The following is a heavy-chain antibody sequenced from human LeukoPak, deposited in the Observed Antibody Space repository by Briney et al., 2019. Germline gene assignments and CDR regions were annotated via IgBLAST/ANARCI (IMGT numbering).Heavy chain of an antibody. CDR1: SGSFSGYY. CDR3: SRGRAYFD. V-gene: IGHV4-34*01. Sequence: SETLSLTCAVYSGSFSGYYWSWIRQPPGKGLEWIGEINHSGSTNYNPSLKSRVTISQDTSKNQFSLRLSSVTAADTAVYYCSRGRAYFDWGQGTLVTVSS. CDR2: INHSGST. D-gene: IGHD3-9*01. J-gene: IGHJ4*02.